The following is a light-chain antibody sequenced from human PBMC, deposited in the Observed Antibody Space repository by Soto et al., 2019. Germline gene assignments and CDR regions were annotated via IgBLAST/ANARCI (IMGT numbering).Light chain of an antibody. Sequence: EILMTQSPATLSVSPGERATLSCRASQSVSSNLAWYQQKPGQAPRLLFYGASTRATGIPARFSGSGSGTEFTLTISRLQSEDFAVYYCQQYNNWPRTFGQGTKVEIK. V-gene: IGKV3-15*01. CDR3: QQYNNWPRT. CDR1: QSVSSN. CDR2: GAS. J-gene: IGKJ1*01.